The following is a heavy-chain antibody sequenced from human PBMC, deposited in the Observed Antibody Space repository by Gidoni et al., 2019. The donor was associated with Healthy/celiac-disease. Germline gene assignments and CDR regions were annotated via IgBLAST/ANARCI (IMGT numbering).Heavy chain of an antibody. V-gene: IGHV5-10-1*03. J-gene: IGHJ5*02. D-gene: IGHD1-26*01. CDR2: IAPSDSYT. CDR1: GYSFTSYW. Sequence: ELQLVQSGAEVKKPVESLRISCQGSGYSFTSYWLSWVRQMPGKGLEWMGRIAPSDSYTNYSPSFQGHVTISADKSISTAYLQWSSLKASDTAMYDCARQVGGSYETNWFDPWGQGTLVTVSS. CDR3: ARQVGGSYETNWFDP.